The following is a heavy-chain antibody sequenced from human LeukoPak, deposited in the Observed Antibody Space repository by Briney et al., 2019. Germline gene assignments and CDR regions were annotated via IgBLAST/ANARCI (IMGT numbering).Heavy chain of an antibody. J-gene: IGHJ4*02. Sequence: PGRSLRLSCAASGFTFSSYGMHWVRQAPGKGLEWVAVISYDGSNKYYADSVKGRFTISRDNSKNTLYLQMNSLRAEDTAVYYCAKNGVFGSGSYSSLYLDYWGQGTLVTVSS. D-gene: IGHD3-10*01. CDR2: ISYDGSNK. V-gene: IGHV3-30*18. CDR3: AKNGVFGSGSYSSLYLDY. CDR1: GFTFSSYG.